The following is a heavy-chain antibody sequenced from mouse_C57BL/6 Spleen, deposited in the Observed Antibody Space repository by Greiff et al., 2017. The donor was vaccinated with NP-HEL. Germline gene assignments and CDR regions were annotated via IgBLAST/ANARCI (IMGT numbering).Heavy chain of an antibody. CDR3: TRGGAMVTKGDWYFDV. CDR2: IYPGNSDT. D-gene: IGHD2-2*01. CDR1: GYTFTSYW. J-gene: IGHJ1*03. Sequence: VQLQQSGTVLARPGASVKMSCKTSGYTFTSYWMHWVKQRPGQGLEWIGAIYPGNSDTSYIQKFKGKAKLTAVTSASTAYMELSSLTNEDSAVYYCTRGGAMVTKGDWYFDVWGTGTTVTVSS. V-gene: IGHV1-5*01.